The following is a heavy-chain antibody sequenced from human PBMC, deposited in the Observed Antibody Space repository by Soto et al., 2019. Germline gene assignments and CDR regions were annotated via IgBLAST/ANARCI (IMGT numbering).Heavy chain of an antibody. CDR2: ISSSSSYI. V-gene: IGHV3-21*01. D-gene: IGHD3-16*02. CDR1: GFTFSSYS. J-gene: IGHJ4*02. CDR3: AREGELYYDYIWGSYPSRNYYFDY. Sequence: GGSLRLSCAASGFTFSSYSMNWVRQAPGKGLEWVSSISSSSSYIYYADSVKGRFTISRDNAKNSLYLQMNSLRAEETAVYYCAREGELYYDYIWGSYPSRNYYFDYWGQGTLVTVSS.